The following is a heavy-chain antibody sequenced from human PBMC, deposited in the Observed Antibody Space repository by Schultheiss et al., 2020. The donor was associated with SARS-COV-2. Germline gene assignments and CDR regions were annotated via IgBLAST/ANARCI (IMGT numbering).Heavy chain of an antibody. D-gene: IGHD1-1*01. CDR1: GGSISSYY. CDR2: IYYSGST. J-gene: IGHJ4*02. CDR3: ARGGQLLRD. Sequence: SETLSLTCTVSGGSISSYYWSWIRQPPGKGLEWIGYIYYSGSTYYNPSLRSRLTISIDASKNHFALTLKSVTAADTAVYFCARGGQLLRDWGQGILVTVSS. V-gene: IGHV4-59*08.